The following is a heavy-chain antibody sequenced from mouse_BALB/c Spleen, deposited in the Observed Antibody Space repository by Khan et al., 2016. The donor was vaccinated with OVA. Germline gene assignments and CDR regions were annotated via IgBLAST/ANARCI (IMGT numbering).Heavy chain of an antibody. CDR1: GYSFTSYY. D-gene: IGHD2-2*01. J-gene: IGHJ3*01. V-gene: IGHV1S135*01. Sequence: VQLKESGPELMKPGASVKISCKASGYSFTSYYIHWVMQSHGKSLEWIGYIDPFSGDTTYNQKFKGKGTLTVDKSSSTAYIHLSSLTSEDSAVYYCTRHGYVAWFTYWGQGTLVTVSA. CDR3: TRHGYVAWFTY. CDR2: IDPFSGDT.